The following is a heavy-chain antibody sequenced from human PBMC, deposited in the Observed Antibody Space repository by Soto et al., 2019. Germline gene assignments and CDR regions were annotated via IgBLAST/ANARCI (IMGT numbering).Heavy chain of an antibody. D-gene: IGHD2-2*01. J-gene: IGHJ5*02. V-gene: IGHV4-4*07. CDR1: GASISGHY. CDR2: IYSSGYT. CDR3: ARDTEGHCTSSTCYNWFDP. Sequence: NPSETLSLTCTVSGASISGHYWTWIRQPAGKGLEYIGRIYSSGYTDYNPSFKSRVAMSVDTSKNQFSLNLTSVTAADTAVYYCARDTEGHCTSSTCYNWFDPWGQGTLVTVSS.